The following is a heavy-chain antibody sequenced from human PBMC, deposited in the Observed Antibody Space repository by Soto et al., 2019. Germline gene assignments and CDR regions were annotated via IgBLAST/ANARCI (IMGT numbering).Heavy chain of an antibody. J-gene: IGHJ4*02. CDR1: GFTFYIYD. CDR2: ISTSGNAI. D-gene: IGHD2-15*01. Sequence: GALRLSCTASGFTFYIYDMNSVRQAPGRGLESVSFISTSGNAIYYADSVKGRLTVSRDNAQSSLYLQMNGLRGEDSAIYYCAKSLVATPIDSWGQGSLVTVSS. CDR3: AKSLVATPIDS. V-gene: IGHV3-48*01.